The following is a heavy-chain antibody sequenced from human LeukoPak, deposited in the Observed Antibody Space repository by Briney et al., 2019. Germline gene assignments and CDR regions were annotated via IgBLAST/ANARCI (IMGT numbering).Heavy chain of an antibody. Sequence: PSQTLSLTCTVSGGSISSANYYWSWIRQPPGKGLEWIGYIYHGGSTYYTPSLRSRVTISVDRSKKQISLKLTSVTVADTAVYYCARVFVGRYFDWLLSEYYYYYYMDVWGKGTTVTVSS. D-gene: IGHD3-9*01. CDR2: IYHGGST. CDR1: GGSISSANYY. CDR3: ARVFVGRYFDWLLSEYYYYYYMDV. J-gene: IGHJ6*03. V-gene: IGHV4-30-2*01.